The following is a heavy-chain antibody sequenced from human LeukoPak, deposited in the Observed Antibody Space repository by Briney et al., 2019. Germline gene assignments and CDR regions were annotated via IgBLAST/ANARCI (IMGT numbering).Heavy chain of an antibody. CDR1: GGSISSGDYY. V-gene: IGHV4-30-4*01. CDR2: IYYSGST. Sequence: SETLSLTRTVSGGSISSGDYYWSWIRQPPGKGLEWIGYIYYSGSTYYNPSLKSRVTISVDTSKNQFSLKLSSVTAADTAVYYCARGSSSWTVGMDVWGQGTTVTVSS. D-gene: IGHD6-13*01. J-gene: IGHJ6*02. CDR3: ARGSSSWTVGMDV.